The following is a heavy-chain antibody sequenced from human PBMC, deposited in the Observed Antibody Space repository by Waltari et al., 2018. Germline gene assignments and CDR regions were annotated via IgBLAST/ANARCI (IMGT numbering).Heavy chain of an antibody. V-gene: IGHV3-49*04. CDR2: IRGKAYGGTP. J-gene: IGHJ4*02. CDR3: TTQNTFWSWSY. Sequence: EVQLVESGGGLTQPGRSLRLSCTTSGLVFSSFSISWVRQAPGKGLEWVVFIRGKAYGGTPKYAASVRDRLTMSRDDSKSIAYLEMNSLKTEDTAMYFCTTQNTFWSWSYWGRGTLVTVSS. CDR1: GLVFSSFS. D-gene: IGHD3-3*01.